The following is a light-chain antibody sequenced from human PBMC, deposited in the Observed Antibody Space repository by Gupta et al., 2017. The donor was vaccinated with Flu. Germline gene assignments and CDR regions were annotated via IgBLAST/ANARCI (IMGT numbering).Light chain of an antibody. V-gene: IGKV3-20*01. CDR1: QNLIGNG. Sequence: VSTQSPGTLSLSPGETATLSCRASQNLIGNGLRWFQHKPGQAPRLLIYDAFTRATGIPDRFSGSGSGTDFTLTISRLEPEDFSVYYCLQYGDSPMYTFGQGTKVEIK. CDR3: LQYGDSPMYT. CDR2: DAF. J-gene: IGKJ2*01.